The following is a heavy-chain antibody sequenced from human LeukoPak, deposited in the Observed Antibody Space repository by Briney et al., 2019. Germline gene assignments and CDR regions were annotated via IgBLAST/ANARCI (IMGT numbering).Heavy chain of an antibody. J-gene: IGHJ4*02. CDR2: ISSYNGNT. D-gene: IGHD2-2*01. CDR3: AREDSCSGTSCYRR. V-gene: IGHV1-18*01. Sequence: ASVKVSCKPSGYTFTNYNVVWVRQAPGQGLEWMGWISSYNGNTNYAQKFQGRVTMTTDTSTITAYMELQSLMSDDAAVYYCAREDSCSGTSCYRRWGQGTLVTVSS. CDR1: GYTFTNYN.